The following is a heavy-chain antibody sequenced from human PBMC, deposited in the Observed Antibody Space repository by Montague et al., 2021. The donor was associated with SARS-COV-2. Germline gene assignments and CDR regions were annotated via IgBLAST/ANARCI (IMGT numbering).Heavy chain of an antibody. D-gene: IGHD3-16*01. J-gene: IGHJ4*02. V-gene: IGHV4-61*05. Sequence: SETLSLTCNVSGDSIINIKTSYWGWIRLPPGKGLEWIGYIFHTETSNYQASLKSRVTMSVDTSKTQFSLNLTSVTAADKAVYFCAQVNRRLGGVSFDSWGQGALVTVSS. CDR3: AQVNRRLGGVSFDS. CDR1: GDSIINIKTSY. CDR2: IFHTETS.